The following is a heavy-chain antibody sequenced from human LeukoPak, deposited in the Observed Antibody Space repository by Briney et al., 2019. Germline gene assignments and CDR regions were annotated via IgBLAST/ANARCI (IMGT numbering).Heavy chain of an antibody. Sequence: PSETLSLTCTVSGDSISSSYWSWVRQSPGEGLEWIGHISYSGGTNYNPSLKSRVTISVDTSKNQFSLKLSSVTAADTAVYYCARHLRAMAAFDYWGQGTLVTVSS. V-gene: IGHV4-59*08. CDR3: ARHLRAMAAFDY. CDR2: ISYSGGT. J-gene: IGHJ4*02. CDR1: GDSISSSY. D-gene: IGHD5-18*01.